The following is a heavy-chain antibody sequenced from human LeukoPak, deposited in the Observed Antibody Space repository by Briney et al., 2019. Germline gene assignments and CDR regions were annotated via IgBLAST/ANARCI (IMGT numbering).Heavy chain of an antibody. J-gene: IGHJ4*02. CDR1: GGSISSYH. CDR2: IYYSGST. D-gene: IGHD6-19*01. CDR3: ARDQVAGFDY. V-gene: IGHV4-59*01. Sequence: SETLSLTCTVSGGSISSYHWYWIRQPPGKGLEWIGYIYYSGSTNYNPSLKSRVPISVDTSKNQFSLKLSSVTAADTAVYYCARDQVAGFDYWGQGTLVTVSS.